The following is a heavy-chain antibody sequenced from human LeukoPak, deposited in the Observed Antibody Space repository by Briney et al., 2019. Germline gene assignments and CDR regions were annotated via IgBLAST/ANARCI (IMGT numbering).Heavy chain of an antibody. CDR2: ISWNSGSI. D-gene: IGHD3-22*01. V-gene: IGHV3-9*01. Sequence: GRSLRLSCAASGFTFDDYAMHWVRQAPGEGLEWVSGISWNSGSIGYADSVKGRFTISRDNAKNSLYLQMNSLRAEDTALYYCAKGVSGYQGGWFDPWGQGTLVTVSS. CDR1: GFTFDDYA. CDR3: AKGVSGYQGGWFDP. J-gene: IGHJ5*02.